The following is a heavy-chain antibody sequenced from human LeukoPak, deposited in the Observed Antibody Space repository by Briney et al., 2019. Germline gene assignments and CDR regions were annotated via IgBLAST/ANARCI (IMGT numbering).Heavy chain of an antibody. CDR3: ARQAESYYDSSGFEFWFDP. J-gene: IGHJ5*02. V-gene: IGHV5-51*01. D-gene: IGHD3-22*01. CDR2: IYPGDSDT. CDR1: GYSFTSYW. Sequence: PGESLKISCKGSGYSFTSYWIGWVRQMPGKGLEWMGIIYPGDSDTRYSPSFQGHVTISADKSISTAYLQWSSLKASDTAMYYCARQAESYYDSSGFEFWFDPWGQGTLVTVSS.